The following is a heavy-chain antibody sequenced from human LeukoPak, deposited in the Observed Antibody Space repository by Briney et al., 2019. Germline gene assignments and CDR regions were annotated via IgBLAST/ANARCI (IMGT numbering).Heavy chain of an antibody. CDR3: AAGDRRLPRSYFDY. CDR2: IVVGSGNT. D-gene: IGHD2-15*01. Sequence: GASVKVSCKASGFTFTSSAVQWVRQARGQRLEWIGWIVVGSGNTNYAQKFQERVTITRDMSTSTAYMELSSLRSEDTAVYYCAAGDRRLPRSYFDYWGQGTLVTVSS. V-gene: IGHV1-58*01. CDR1: GFTFTSSA. J-gene: IGHJ4*02.